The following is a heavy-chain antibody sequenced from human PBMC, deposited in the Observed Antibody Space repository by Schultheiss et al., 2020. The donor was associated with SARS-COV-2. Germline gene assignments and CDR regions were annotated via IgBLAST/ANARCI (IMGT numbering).Heavy chain of an antibody. CDR2: ISYDGSNK. V-gene: IGHV3-30*04. D-gene: IGHD3-22*01. J-gene: IGHJ4*02. Sequence: GGSLRLSCAASGFTFSSYEMNWVRQAPGKGLEWVAVISYDGSNKYYADSVKGRFTISRDNSKNTLYLQMNSLRAEDTAVYYCAKEHDSSGYDYWGQGTLVTVSS. CDR3: AKEHDSSGYDY. CDR1: GFTFSSYE.